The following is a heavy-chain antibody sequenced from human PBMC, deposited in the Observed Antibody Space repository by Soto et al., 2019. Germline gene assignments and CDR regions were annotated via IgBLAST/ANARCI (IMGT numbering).Heavy chain of an antibody. D-gene: IGHD1-26*01. CDR1: GFIFSSYA. CDR3: RVGVAD. V-gene: IGHV3-64*04. J-gene: IGHJ4*02. CDR2: ISSNGWST. Sequence: PGGSLRLSCSASGFIFSSYAMHWVRQAPGKGLEYVSAISSNGWSTYYADSVKGRFTISRDTSRNTLYLQMNSLRVEDTAVYYCRVGVADWGQGTRVTVSS.